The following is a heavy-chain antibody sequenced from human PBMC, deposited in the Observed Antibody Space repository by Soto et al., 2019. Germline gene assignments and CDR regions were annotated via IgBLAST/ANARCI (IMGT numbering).Heavy chain of an antibody. V-gene: IGHV1-69*06. D-gene: IGHD3-22*01. CDR1: GGTFSSYA. CDR3: ARERSRYDRSGYYRPDY. Sequence: QVQLVQSGAEVKKPGSSVKVSCKASGGTFSSYAISWVRQAPGQGLEWMGGIIPILGTPSYAQRFQDRVTITADKSTRTAYMEVSSLRSEDTAVYYCARERSRYDRSGYYRPDYWGQGTLVTVSS. CDR2: IIPILGTP. J-gene: IGHJ4*02.